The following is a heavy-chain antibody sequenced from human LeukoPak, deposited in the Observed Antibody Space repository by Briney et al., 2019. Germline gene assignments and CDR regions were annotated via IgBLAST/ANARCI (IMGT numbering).Heavy chain of an antibody. CDR2: INAGNGNT. CDR3: AREIAIPNYFDY. CDR1: GYSFTSYA. V-gene: IGHV1-3*01. D-gene: IGHD6-13*01. Sequence: ASVKVSCKTSGYSFTSYAMHWVRQAPGQRLEWMGWINAGNGNTKYSQKFQGRVTITRDTSASTAYMELSSLRSEDTAVYYCAREIAIPNYFDYWGQGTLVTVSS. J-gene: IGHJ4*02.